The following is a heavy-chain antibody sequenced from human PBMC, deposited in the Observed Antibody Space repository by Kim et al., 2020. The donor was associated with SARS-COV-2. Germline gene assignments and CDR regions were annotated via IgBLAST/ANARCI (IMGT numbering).Heavy chain of an antibody. CDR2: IYYTGSP. D-gene: IGHD3-10*01. J-gene: IGHJ3*01. CDR3: SRQATYYYGNDA. V-gene: IGHV4-59*08. CDR1: GGSISRYY. Sequence: SETLSLTCTVSGGSISRYYWTWIRQSPGTGMEWIGYIYYTGSPNYNPSPKSRVTMSVDTSESQLSLNLNSVTAAATAVYYWSRQATYYYGNDA.